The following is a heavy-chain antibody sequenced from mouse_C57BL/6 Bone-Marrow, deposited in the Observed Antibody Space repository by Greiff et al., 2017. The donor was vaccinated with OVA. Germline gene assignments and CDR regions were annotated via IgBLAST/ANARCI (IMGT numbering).Heavy chain of an antibody. J-gene: IGHJ3*01. CDR1: GFTFSSYG. V-gene: IGHV5-6*01. D-gene: IGHD2-4*01. CDR2: ISSGGSYT. CDR3: ARHGDYAGFAY. Sequence: EVQRVESGGDLVKPGGSLKLSCAASGFTFSSYGMSWVRQTPDKRLEWVATISSGGSYTYYPDSVKGRFTISRDNAKNTLYLQMSSLKSEDTAMYYCARHGDYAGFAYWGQGTLVTVSA.